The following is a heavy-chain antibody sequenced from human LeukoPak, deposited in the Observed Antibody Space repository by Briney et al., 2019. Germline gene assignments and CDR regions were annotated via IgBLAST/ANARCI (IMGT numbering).Heavy chain of an antibody. CDR2: IIPILGIA. D-gene: IGHD3-10*01. V-gene: IGHV1-69*04. Sequence: SVKVPCKASGGTFSSYAISWVRQAPGQGLEWMGRIIPILGIANYAQKFQGRVTITADKSTSTAYMGLSSLRSEDTAVYYCARDFMVRGFVTAGVDYWGQGTLVTVSS. CDR1: GGTFSSYA. J-gene: IGHJ4*02. CDR3: ARDFMVRGFVTAGVDY.